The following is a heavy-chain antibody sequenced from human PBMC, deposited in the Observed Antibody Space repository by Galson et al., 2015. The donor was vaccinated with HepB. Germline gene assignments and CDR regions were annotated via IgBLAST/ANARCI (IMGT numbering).Heavy chain of an antibody. J-gene: IGHJ2*01. D-gene: IGHD3-22*01. V-gene: IGHV3-43D*03. CDR3: AKDSDSGYYWRRPHWYFDL. CDR2: ISWDGGST. Sequence: SLRLSCAASGFTFDDYAMHWVRQAPGKGLEWVSLISWDGGSTYYADSVKGRFPISRDNSKNSLYLQMNSLRAEDTALYYCAKDSDSGYYWRRPHWYFDLWGRGTLVTVSS. CDR1: GFTFDDYA.